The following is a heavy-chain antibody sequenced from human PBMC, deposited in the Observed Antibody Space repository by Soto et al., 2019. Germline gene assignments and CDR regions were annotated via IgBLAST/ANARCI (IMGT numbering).Heavy chain of an antibody. J-gene: IGHJ4*02. CDR1: GFTFSSYA. V-gene: IGHV3-30-3*01. CDR3: ARDPPTYYYGSGSYSDY. CDR2: ISYDGSNK. D-gene: IGHD3-10*01. Sequence: GGSLRLSCAASGFTFSSYAMHWVRQAPGKGLEWVAVISYDGSNKYYADSVKGRFTISRDNSKNTLYLQMNSLRAEDTAVYYCARDPPTYYYGSGSYSDYWGQGTLVTVSS.